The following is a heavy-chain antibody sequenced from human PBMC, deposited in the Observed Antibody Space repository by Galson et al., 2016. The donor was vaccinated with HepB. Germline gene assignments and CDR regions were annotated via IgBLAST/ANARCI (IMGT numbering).Heavy chain of an antibody. Sequence: SVKVSCKASGFTFSDSAVQWVRQARGQRLEWIGWIVVGSGDTDHAQKLEERVTITRDLSRSTAFMEVTSLRFEDTAVYYGAARNVKGDVWGQGTTVTVSS. CDR2: IVVGSGDT. CDR3: AARNVKGDV. V-gene: IGHV1-58*01. J-gene: IGHJ6*02. CDR1: GFTFSDSA. D-gene: IGHD1-14*01.